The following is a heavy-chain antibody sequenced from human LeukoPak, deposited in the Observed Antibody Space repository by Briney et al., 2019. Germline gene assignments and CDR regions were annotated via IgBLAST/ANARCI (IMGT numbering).Heavy chain of an antibody. D-gene: IGHD4-23*01. CDR3: ARGSALVTPSTLDY. CDR1: GFTFSSFE. CDR2: ISSSGSTI. V-gene: IGHV3-48*03. J-gene: IGHJ4*02. Sequence: AGGSLRLSCAASGFTFSSFEMNWVRQAPGKGLEWVSYISSSGSTIYYADSVKGRFTISRDNAKNSLYLQMNSLRAEDTAVYYCARGSALVTPSTLDYWGQGTLVTVSS.